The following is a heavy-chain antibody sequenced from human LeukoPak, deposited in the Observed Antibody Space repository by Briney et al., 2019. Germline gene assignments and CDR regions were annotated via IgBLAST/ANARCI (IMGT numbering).Heavy chain of an antibody. CDR1: GYSINSGYY. CDR2: INHSGTT. V-gene: IGHV4-38-2*02. D-gene: IGHD4-11*01. J-gene: IGHJ6*03. Sequence: SETLSLTCTVSGYSINSGYYWGWIRQPPGKGLEWIASINHSGTTYYNPSLASRVSISVDTSKNQFSLKLSSVTAADTAVYFCARGRVSSSTWYSTYYYYFYMDVWGKGTTVTVSS. CDR3: ARGRVSSSTWYSTYYYYFYMDV.